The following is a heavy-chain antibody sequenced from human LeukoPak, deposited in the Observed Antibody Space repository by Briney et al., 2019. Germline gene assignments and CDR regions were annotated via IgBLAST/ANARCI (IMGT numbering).Heavy chain of an antibody. J-gene: IGHJ4*02. Sequence: ASVKVSCKASGYTFTSYDINWVRQATGQGLEWMGWMNPNSGNTGYAQKFQGRVTMTRNTSISTAYMELSGLRSEDTAVYYCARGVHYYDSSRYTILFDCWGQGTLVTVSS. CDR2: MNPNSGNT. CDR1: GYTFTSYD. CDR3: ARGVHYYDSSRYTILFDC. V-gene: IGHV1-8*01. D-gene: IGHD3-22*01.